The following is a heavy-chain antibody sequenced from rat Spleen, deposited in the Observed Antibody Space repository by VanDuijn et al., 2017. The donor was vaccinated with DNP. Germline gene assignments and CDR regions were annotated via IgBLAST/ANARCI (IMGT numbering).Heavy chain of an antibody. CDR3: AKDPSYYYAMDA. Sequence: EVQLVETGGGLVQPGRSLKLSCVASGFTFSSYWMYWIRQAPGKGLEWVASINTDGGSTYYPDSVKGRFTISRDNAENTVYLQMNSLRSEDTATYYCAKDPSYYYAMDAWGQGTSVTVSS. CDR1: GFTFSSYW. CDR2: INTDGGST. J-gene: IGHJ4*01. D-gene: IGHD1-2*01. V-gene: IGHV5-58*01.